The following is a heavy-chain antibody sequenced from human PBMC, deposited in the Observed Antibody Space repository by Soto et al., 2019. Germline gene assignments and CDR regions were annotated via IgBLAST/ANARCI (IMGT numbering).Heavy chain of an antibody. V-gene: IGHV4-31*03. CDR2: IYYSGST. CDR3: ARSLVGTTVTEDWYFDL. D-gene: IGHD4-17*01. Sequence: PSETLSLTCTVSGGSISSGCYYWSWIRQHPGKGLEWIGYIYYSGSTYYNPSLKSRVTISVDTSKNQFSLKLSSVTAADTAVYYCARSLVGTTVTEDWYFDLWGRGTLVTVSS. J-gene: IGHJ2*01. CDR1: GGSISSGCYY.